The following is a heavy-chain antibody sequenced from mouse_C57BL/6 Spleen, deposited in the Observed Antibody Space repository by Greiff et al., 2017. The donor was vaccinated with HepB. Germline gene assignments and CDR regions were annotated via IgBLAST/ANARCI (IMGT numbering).Heavy chain of an antibody. J-gene: IGHJ2*01. D-gene: IGHD1-1*01. CDR3: AREDYGSSYNY. Sequence: DVQLQESGPGLVKPSQSLSLTCSVTGYSITSGYYWNWIRQFPGNKLEWMGYISYDGSNNYNPSLKNRISITRDTSKNQFFLKLNSVTTEDTATYYCAREDYGSSYNYWGQSTTLTVSS. CDR2: ISYDGSN. CDR1: GYSITSGYY. V-gene: IGHV3-6*01.